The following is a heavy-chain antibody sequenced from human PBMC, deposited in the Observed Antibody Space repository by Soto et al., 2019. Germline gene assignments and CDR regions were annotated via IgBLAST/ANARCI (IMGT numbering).Heavy chain of an antibody. J-gene: IGHJ4*02. CDR1: GFTFSSYG. Sequence: QVQLVESGGGVVQPGRSLRLSCAASGFTFSSYGMHWVRQAPGKGLEWVAVISNDGSNKYYADSVKGRFTISRDNSKNTLHLQMNSLRPEDTAVDYCARGYSGYAFCDYWCQGTLVTVSS. CDR2: ISNDGSNK. D-gene: IGHD5-12*01. CDR3: ARGYSGYAFCDY. V-gene: IGHV3-30*19.